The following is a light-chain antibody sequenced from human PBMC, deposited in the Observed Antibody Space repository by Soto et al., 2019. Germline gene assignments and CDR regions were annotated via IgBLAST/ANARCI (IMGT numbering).Light chain of an antibody. CDR1: QTVTNN. V-gene: IGKV3D-15*01. Sequence: TVLTQSPATLSVSPGERATFSCRATQTVTNNYLAWYQQKPGQAPRLLIYGASSRATGIPARFSGSGSGTEFTLTISSLQSEDFAVYYCQQYHNWPAFGQGTKV. CDR2: GAS. CDR3: QQYHNWPA. J-gene: IGKJ1*01.